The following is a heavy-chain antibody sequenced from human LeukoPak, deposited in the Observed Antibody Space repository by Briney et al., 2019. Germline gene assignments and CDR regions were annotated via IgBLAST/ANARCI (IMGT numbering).Heavy chain of an antibody. V-gene: IGHV4-4*07. CDR1: GGSISSYY. D-gene: IGHD3-10*01. J-gene: IGHJ3*02. Sequence: SETLSLTCTVSGGSISSYYWSWIRQPAGKGLEWIGRIYTSGSTNYNPPLKSRVTMSVDTSKNQFSLKLSSVTAADTAVYYCARDPNYYGSGDAFDIWGQGTMVTVSS. CDR2: IYTSGST. CDR3: ARDPNYYGSGDAFDI.